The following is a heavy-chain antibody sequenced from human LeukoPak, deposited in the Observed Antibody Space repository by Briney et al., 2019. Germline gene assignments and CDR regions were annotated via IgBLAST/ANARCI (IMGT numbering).Heavy chain of an antibody. D-gene: IGHD2-2*01. Sequence: ASVKVSCKASGYTFTSYGISWVRQAPGQGLEWMGWISAYNGNTNYAQTLQGRVTMTTDTSTSTAYMELRSLRSDDTAVYYCARGRVGGYCSSTSCYAFDIWGQGTMVTVSS. V-gene: IGHV1-18*04. CDR2: ISAYNGNT. CDR3: ARGRVGGYCSSTSCYAFDI. CDR1: GYTFTSYG. J-gene: IGHJ3*02.